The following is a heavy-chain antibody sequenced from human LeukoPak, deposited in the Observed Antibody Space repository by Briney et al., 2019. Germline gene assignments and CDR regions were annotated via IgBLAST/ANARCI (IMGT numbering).Heavy chain of an antibody. Sequence: GGSLRLSCAASGFTVSSNYMSWVRQAPGKGLEWVSVIYSGGSTYYADSVKGRFTISRDNSKNTLYLQMNSLRAEDTAVYYCARVGVVPPGWNFDYWGKGTLVTVSS. CDR2: IYSGGST. CDR3: ARVGVVPPGWNFDY. CDR1: GFTVSSNY. V-gene: IGHV3-53*01. D-gene: IGHD2-2*01. J-gene: IGHJ4*02.